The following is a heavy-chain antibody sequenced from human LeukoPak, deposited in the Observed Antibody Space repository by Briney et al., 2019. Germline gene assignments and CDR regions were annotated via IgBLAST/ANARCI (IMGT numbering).Heavy chain of an antibody. CDR3: ARKGGYSSGYYY. D-gene: IGHD3-22*01. J-gene: IGHJ4*02. CDR1: GFTYTNYW. V-gene: IGHV3-7*01. Sequence: GGSLRLSCAASGFTYTNYWMSWVRQAPGKGLEWVVNIKRDGNEKYYVDSVKGRFTISSDNAKNSLYLQMDILRVEDTAVYYCARKGGYSSGYYYWGQGTLVTVSS. CDR2: IKRDGNEK.